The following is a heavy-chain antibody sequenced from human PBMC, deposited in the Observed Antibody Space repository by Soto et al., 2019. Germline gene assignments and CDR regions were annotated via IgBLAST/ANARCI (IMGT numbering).Heavy chain of an antibody. J-gene: IGHJ6*02. CDR2: IYYSGST. Sequence: QVQLQESGPGLVKPSQTLSLTCTVSGGSISSGDYYWSWIRQPPGKGLVWIGYIYYSGSTYYNPSLKSRVTISVDTSKNQFSLKLSSVTAADTAVYYCARVNCGGDCYSGYYYYGMDVWGQGTTVTVSS. D-gene: IGHD2-21*02. V-gene: IGHV4-30-4*01. CDR1: GGSISSGDYY. CDR3: ARVNCGGDCYSGYYYYGMDV.